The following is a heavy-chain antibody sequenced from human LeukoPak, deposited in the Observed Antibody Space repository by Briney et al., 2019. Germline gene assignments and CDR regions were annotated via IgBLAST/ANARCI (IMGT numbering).Heavy chain of an antibody. D-gene: IGHD4-23*01. CDR2: LSVSGATT. CDR3: AAGPYGGNTPFDY. Sequence: AGSLRLSCAASGFTFSSYAMSWVRQAPGRGLEWVSSLSVSGATTYYADSVKGRFTISRDNFNNTLYLQMNNLRAEDTALYYCAAGPYGGNTPFDYWGQGTLVTISS. CDR1: GFTFSSYA. V-gene: IGHV3-23*01. J-gene: IGHJ4*02.